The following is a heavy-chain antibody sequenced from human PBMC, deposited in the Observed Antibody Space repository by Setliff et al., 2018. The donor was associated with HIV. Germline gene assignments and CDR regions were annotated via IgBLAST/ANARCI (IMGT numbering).Heavy chain of an antibody. D-gene: IGHD1-26*01. Sequence: PGGSLRLSCAASGFTFSSYAMHWVRQAPGKGLEWVAVISYDGSNKYYADSVKGRFTISRDNSKNTLYLQMNSLRAEDTAVYYCARGSGSYWGYWGQGTLVTVSS. J-gene: IGHJ4*02. CDR3: ARGSGSYWGY. CDR1: GFTFSSYA. CDR2: ISYDGSNK. V-gene: IGHV3-30*04.